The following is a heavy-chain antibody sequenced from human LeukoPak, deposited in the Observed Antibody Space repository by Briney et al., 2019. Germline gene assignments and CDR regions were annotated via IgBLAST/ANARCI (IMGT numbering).Heavy chain of an antibody. D-gene: IGHD3-16*01. V-gene: IGHV4-39*07. CDR1: GGSISSSSYY. J-gene: IGHJ4*02. CDR3: ARVVSLTYYDYVWGSYPRYGYFDY. CDR2: IYYSGST. Sequence: SETLSLTCTVSGGSISSSSYYWGWIRQPPGKGLEWIGSIYYSGSTYYNPSLKSRVTISVDTSKNQFSLKLSSVTAADTAVYYCARVVSLTYYDYVWGSYPRYGYFDYWGQGTLVTVPS.